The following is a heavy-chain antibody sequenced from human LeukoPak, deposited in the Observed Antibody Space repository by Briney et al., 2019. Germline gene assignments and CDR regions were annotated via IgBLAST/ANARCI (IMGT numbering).Heavy chain of an antibody. V-gene: IGHV3-23*01. CDR3: AKAAAGALFQVDY. CDR1: GFAFSSYA. CDR2: ISDSGGST. D-gene: IGHD6-13*01. J-gene: IGHJ4*02. Sequence: GGSLRLSCAASGFAFSSYAMSWVRQAPGKGLEWVSGISDSGGSTYYADSVKGRFTISRDNSKNALYLQMNTLRAEDTAVYYCAKAAAGALFQVDYWGQGTLVAVSS.